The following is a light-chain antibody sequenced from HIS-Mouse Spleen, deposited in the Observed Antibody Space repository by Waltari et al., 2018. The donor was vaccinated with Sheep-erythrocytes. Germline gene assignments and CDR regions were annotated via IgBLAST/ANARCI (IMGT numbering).Light chain of an antibody. CDR2: EGS. CDR1: SSYVGSYNL. Sequence: QSALTQPASVSGSPGQSITISCTGTSSYVGSYNLVSGYQQHPGKAPNLMIYEGSKRPSGVSNRFSGSKSGNTASLTISGLQAEDEADYYCCSYAGSSTPWVFGGGTKLTVL. J-gene: IGLJ3*02. CDR3: CSYAGSSTPWV. V-gene: IGLV2-23*01.